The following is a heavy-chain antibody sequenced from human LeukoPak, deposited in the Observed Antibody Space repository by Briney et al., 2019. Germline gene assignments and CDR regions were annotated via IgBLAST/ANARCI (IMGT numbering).Heavy chain of an antibody. Sequence: SETLSLTCTVSGGSISSSSYYWGWIRQPPGKGLEWIGYMYYSGSTNYNPSLKRRVTISVDTSKNQFSLKLSSVTAADTAVYYCARGSTWSLAYWGQGTLVTVSS. V-gene: IGHV4-61*05. J-gene: IGHJ4*02. D-gene: IGHD3-10*01. CDR1: GGSISSSSYY. CDR3: ARGSTWSLAY. CDR2: MYYSGST.